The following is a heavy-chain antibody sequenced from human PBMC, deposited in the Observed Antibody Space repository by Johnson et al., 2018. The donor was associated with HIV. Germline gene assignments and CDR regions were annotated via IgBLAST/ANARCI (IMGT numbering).Heavy chain of an antibody. CDR1: GFTVSSNY. CDR3: ARRYCSSTSCYKGRAFDI. J-gene: IGHJ3*02. V-gene: IGHV3-66*01. D-gene: IGHD2-2*02. CDR2: IYSGGST. Sequence: VQLVESGGVLVQPGGSLRLSCAASGFTVSSNYMSWVRQAPGKGLEWVSVIYSGGSTYYADSVKGRFTISRDNSKNTLYLQMNSLRAEDTAVYYCARRYCSSTSCYKGRAFDIWGQGTMVTVSS.